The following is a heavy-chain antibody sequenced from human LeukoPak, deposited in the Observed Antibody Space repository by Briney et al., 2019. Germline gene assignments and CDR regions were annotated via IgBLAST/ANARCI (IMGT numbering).Heavy chain of an antibody. CDR1: GFTFSSYA. J-gene: IGHJ4*02. CDR3: AKDFWSGLSPYYFDY. D-gene: IGHD3-3*01. V-gene: IGHV3-23*01. CDR2: VSGGGGTT. Sequence: GGSLRLSCAASGFTFSSYAMSWVRQAPGKGLKWVSGVSGGGGTTYYADSVKGRFTISRDNSKNTLYLQMNSLRAEDTALYYCAKDFWSGLSPYYFDYWGQGTLVTVSS.